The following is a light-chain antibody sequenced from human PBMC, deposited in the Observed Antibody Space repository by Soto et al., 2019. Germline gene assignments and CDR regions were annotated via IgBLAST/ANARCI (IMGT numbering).Light chain of an antibody. J-gene: IGLJ3*02. CDR2: GNR. V-gene: IGLV1-40*01. CDR3: QAYDYSLTASV. Sequence: QSVLTQPHSGSGAPGQRVTISCTGKSSNLGAGYDVHWYQQLPGAAPKLVIFGNRNRPSGVPERFSGSKSGTSASLAITGLQAEDEAYYYCQAYDYSLTASVFGGGTKLTV. CDR1: SSNLGAGYD.